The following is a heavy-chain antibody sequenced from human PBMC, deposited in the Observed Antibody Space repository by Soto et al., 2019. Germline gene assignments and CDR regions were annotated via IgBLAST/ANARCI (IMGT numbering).Heavy chain of an antibody. CDR3: AGGSGWESGT. V-gene: IGHV3-7*05. Sequence: GGSLRLSCAVSEFTFSTYWMTWVRQAPGKGLEWVANIKEDGGEKNYLGSVRGRFTISRDNAKKSLYLEMNSLRADDTAVYYCAGGSGWESGTWGQGTLVTVSS. CDR2: IKEDGGEK. J-gene: IGHJ5*02. D-gene: IGHD6-19*01. CDR1: EFTFSTYW.